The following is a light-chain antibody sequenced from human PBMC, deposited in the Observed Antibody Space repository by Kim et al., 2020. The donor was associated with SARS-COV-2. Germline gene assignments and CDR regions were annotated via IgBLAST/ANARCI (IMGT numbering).Light chain of an antibody. J-gene: IGLJ2*01. CDR1: QLGDKY. V-gene: IGLV3-1*01. Sequence: SYELTQPPSVSVSPGQTASITCSGDQLGDKYACWYQQKSGQSPVLVMFQDSKRPSGLPERFSGSNSGNTATLTISGTQAMDEADYYCQTWDSTSVVFGGG. CDR2: QDS. CDR3: QTWDSTSVV.